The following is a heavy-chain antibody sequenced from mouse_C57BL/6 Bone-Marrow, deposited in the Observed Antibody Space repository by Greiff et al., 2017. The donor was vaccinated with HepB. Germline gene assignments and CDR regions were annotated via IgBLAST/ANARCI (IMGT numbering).Heavy chain of an antibody. CDR1: GYTFTSYW. CDR2: IDPSDSHT. D-gene: IGHD1-1*01. V-gene: IGHV1-50*01. J-gene: IGHJ2*01. Sequence: QVQLQQPGAELVQPGASVKLSCKASGYTFTSYWMQWVKQRPGQGLEWIGEIDPSDSHTNYNQKFKGKATLTVDTSSSTAYMQLSSLTSEDSAVYYCARDYYGSSYAGAYWGQGNTLTVSS. CDR3: ARDYYGSSYAGAY.